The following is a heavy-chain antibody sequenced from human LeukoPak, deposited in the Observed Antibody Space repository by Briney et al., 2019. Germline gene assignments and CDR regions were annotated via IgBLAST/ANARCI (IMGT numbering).Heavy chain of an antibody. J-gene: IGHJ4*02. D-gene: IGHD3-10*01. CDR2: IYYSGST. CDR3: ARLRVLVYGSGRADY. CDR1: GGSISSYY. Sequence: SSETLSLTCTVSGGSISSYYWSWIRQPPGKGLEWIGYIYYSGSTKYNPSLKSRVTISVDTSKKQFSLKLSSVTAADTAVYYCARLRVLVYGSGRADYWGQGSLVSVAS. V-gene: IGHV4-59*12.